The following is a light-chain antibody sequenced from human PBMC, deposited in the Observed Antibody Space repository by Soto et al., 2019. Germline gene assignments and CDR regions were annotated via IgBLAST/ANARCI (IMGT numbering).Light chain of an antibody. J-gene: IGKJ1*01. CDR1: QSVSSN. V-gene: IGKV3-15*01. CDR3: QQYNTWPPTWT. Sequence: EIVMTQSPATLSVSPGERATLSCRASQSVSSNLAWYQQKPGQAPRLLIYGASTRATGIPARFSGSGSGTEFTLTISRLQSEDFAVYYCQQYNTWPPTWTFGQGTKVEIQ. CDR2: GAS.